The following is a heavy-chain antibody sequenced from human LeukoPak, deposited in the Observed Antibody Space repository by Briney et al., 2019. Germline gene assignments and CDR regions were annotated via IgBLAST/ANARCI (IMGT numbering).Heavy chain of an antibody. V-gene: IGHV4-4*07. J-gene: IGHJ3*02. CDR1: GGSISNYY. D-gene: IGHD2-2*01. CDR3: ARLNLPASLGAFDI. Sequence: PSETLSLTCTVSGGSISNYYWSWIRQPAGKGLEWIGRIYSSGGYTNYNPSLRSRVTISVDTSKNQFSLKLNSVTAADTAVYYCARLNLPASLGAFDIWGRGTMVTVSS. CDR2: IYSSGGYT.